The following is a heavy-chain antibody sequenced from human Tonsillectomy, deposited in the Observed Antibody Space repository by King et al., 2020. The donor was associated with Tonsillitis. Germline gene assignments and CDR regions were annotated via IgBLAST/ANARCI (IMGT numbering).Heavy chain of an antibody. D-gene: IGHD6-13*01. Sequence: VQLVESGGGVVQPGRFLRLSCAASGFTFSSYPMHWVRQAPGKGLEWVAIISYDGSTKYYADSVKGRFTISRDNSKNTLFLQMSSLRPEDTAVYYCARESLASEDSSSWYELFDYWGQGTLASVSS. J-gene: IGHJ4*02. V-gene: IGHV3-30*04. CDR3: ARESLASEDSSSWYELFDY. CDR2: ISYDGSTK. CDR1: GFTFSSYP.